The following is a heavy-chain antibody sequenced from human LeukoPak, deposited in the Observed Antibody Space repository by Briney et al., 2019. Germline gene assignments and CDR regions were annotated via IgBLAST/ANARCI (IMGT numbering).Heavy chain of an antibody. J-gene: IGHJ6*02. CDR2: NYYSGST. D-gene: IGHD3-16*01. V-gene: IGHV4-30-4*01. Sequence: PSQTLSLTCTVSGGSISSGDYYWSWTRQPPGKGLHWIGYNYYSGSTYYNPSLKSRVTISVDTSKNQFSLKLSSVTAGGTAVYYCARDLWGDGMDVWGQGTTVTVSS. CDR1: GGSISSGDYY. CDR3: ARDLWGDGMDV.